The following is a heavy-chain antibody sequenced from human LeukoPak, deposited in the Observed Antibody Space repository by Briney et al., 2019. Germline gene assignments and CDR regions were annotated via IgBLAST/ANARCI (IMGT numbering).Heavy chain of an antibody. D-gene: IGHD2-15*01. V-gene: IGHV3-23*01. Sequence: GGSLRLSCAASGFTFSNAWMSWVRQATGKGLEWDSSINDSGGRTYCAESMKGRFTISRDNSKNTLYLQMNSLRAEDTAVYYCAAGVVAATFDYWGQGALVTVSS. CDR3: AAGVVAATFDY. CDR1: GFTFSNAW. J-gene: IGHJ4*02. CDR2: INDSGGRT.